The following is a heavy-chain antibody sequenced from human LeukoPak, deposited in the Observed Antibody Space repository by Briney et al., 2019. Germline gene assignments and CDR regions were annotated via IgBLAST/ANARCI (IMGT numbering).Heavy chain of an antibody. V-gene: IGHV4-39*07. D-gene: IGHD2-21*02. J-gene: IGHJ4*02. CDR2: VYYSGSA. CDR1: GGSISSSSYY. CDR3: ARDFHYGGACSADY. Sequence: SGTLSLTCTVSGGSISSSSYYWGWIRQPPGKGLEWIGSVYYSGSAYYNPSLKSRVTISVDTSKNQFSLKLSSVTAADTAVYYCARDFHYGGACSADYWGQGTLVTVSS.